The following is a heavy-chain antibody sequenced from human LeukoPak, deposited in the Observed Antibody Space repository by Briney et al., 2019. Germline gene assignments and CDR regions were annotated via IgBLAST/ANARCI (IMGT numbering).Heavy chain of an antibody. CDR3: ARETQLPFDY. V-gene: IGHV3-33*01. D-gene: IGHD2-2*01. J-gene: IGHJ4*02. CDR2: IWYDGSNK. Sequence: GGSLRLSCAASGFTFSSYGMRWVRQAPGKGLEWVAVIWYDGSNKYYADSVKGRFTISRENSKNTLYLQMNSLRAEETAVYYCARETQLPFDYWGQGTLVTVSS. CDR1: GFTFSSYG.